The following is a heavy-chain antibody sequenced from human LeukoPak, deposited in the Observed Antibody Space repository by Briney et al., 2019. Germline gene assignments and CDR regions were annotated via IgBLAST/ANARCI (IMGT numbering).Heavy chain of an antibody. CDR2: ISYNSDTI. Sequence: PGRSLRLSCAASGFTFDDYAMHWVRQAPGKGLEWVSGISYNSDTIAYADSVKGRFTISRDNAKNSLYLQMNSLRAEDTALYYCAKDYCGGDCYSGWYFDLWGRCTLVTVSS. CDR3: AKDYCGGDCYSGWYFDL. CDR1: GFTFDDYA. V-gene: IGHV3-9*01. J-gene: IGHJ2*01. D-gene: IGHD2-21*02.